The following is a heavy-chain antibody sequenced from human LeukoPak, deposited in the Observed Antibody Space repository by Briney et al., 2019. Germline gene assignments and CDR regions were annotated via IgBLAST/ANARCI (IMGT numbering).Heavy chain of an antibody. Sequence: GGSLRLSCAASGFTFSDYYMSWIRQAPGKGLERVSYISSIGSTIYYADSVKGRFTISRDNAKNSLYLQMNSLRAEDTAVYYCARDGFRGSSGWYLSGSIAAFDIWGQGTMVTVSS. J-gene: IGHJ3*02. V-gene: IGHV3-11*01. CDR3: ARDGFRGSSGWYLSGSIAAFDI. CDR2: ISSIGSTI. CDR1: GFTFSDYY. D-gene: IGHD6-19*01.